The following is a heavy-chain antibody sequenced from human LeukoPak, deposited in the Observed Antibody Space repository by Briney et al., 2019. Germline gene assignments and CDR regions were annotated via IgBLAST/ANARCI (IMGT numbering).Heavy chain of an antibody. V-gene: IGHV4-31*03. J-gene: IGHJ6*02. Sequence: SETLSLTCTVSGGSISSGGYYWSWIRQHPGKGLEWIGYIYYGGSTYYNPSLKSRVTISVDTSKNQFSLKLSSVTAADTAVYYCARDSGSYYHGMDVWGQGTTVTVSS. CDR1: GGSISSGGYY. D-gene: IGHD1-26*01. CDR2: IYYGGST. CDR3: ARDSGSYYHGMDV.